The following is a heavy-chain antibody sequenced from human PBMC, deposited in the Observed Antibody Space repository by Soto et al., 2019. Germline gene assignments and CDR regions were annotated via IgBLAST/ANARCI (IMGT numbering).Heavy chain of an antibody. V-gene: IGHV1-2*02. CDR2: INPNSGGT. Sequence: GASVKVSCKASGYIFTGYYIHWVRQAPGQGPEWMGWINPNSGGTSYAQQFQGRVTMTRDTSISTAYMELSRLRSDDTAIYYCARTRFDFWSGYSDYYYYGMDVWGQGTTVTVSS. D-gene: IGHD3-3*01. J-gene: IGHJ6*02. CDR1: GYIFTGYY. CDR3: ARTRFDFWSGYSDYYYYGMDV.